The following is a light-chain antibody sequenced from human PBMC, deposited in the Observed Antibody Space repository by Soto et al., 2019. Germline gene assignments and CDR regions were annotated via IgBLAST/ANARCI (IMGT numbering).Light chain of an antibody. CDR1: SSDVGSYNL. J-gene: IGLJ1*01. Sequence: QSVLTQPASVSGSPGQSITISCTGTSSDVGSYNLVSWYQQHPGKAPKLMIYEVSKRPSGVSNRFSGSKSGNTASLTISGLQAEDEADYYCCSCAGSSTYVFGTGTKVTV. V-gene: IGLV2-23*02. CDR2: EVS. CDR3: CSCAGSSTYV.